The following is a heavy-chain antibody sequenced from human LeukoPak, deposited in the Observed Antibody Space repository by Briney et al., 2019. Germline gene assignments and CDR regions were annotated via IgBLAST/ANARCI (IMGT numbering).Heavy chain of an antibody. CDR2: VYSDGVT. Sequence: GGSLRLSCAASGFTVSSYGMSWVRQAPGKGPEWVSLVYSDGVTRYADSVQGRFTISRDNSKNTVYLQMNNLRVEDTAVYHCVRDRAEGRAWVEFDPWGQGILVTVSS. CDR3: VRDRAEGRAWVEFDP. J-gene: IGHJ5*02. V-gene: IGHV3-66*02. CDR1: GFTVSSYG.